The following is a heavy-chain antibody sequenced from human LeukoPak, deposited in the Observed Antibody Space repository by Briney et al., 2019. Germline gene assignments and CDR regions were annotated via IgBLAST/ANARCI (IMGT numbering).Heavy chain of an antibody. D-gene: IGHD5-24*01. Sequence: GESLKISCKCSGYSFTNYWIGWVRQMPGKGLEWMVIIYPGDSNTKYSPSFQGQVTISADRSISTAYLQWSSLKASDTAMYYCARAKGGRDGYNWGFEFWGQGTLVTVSS. J-gene: IGHJ5*01. CDR2: IYPGDSNT. CDR1: GYSFTNYW. V-gene: IGHV5-51*01. CDR3: ARAKGGRDGYNWGFEF.